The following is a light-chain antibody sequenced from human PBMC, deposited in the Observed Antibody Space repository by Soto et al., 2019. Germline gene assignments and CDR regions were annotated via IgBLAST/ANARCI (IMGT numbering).Light chain of an antibody. J-gene: IGKJ1*01. CDR3: HQYSNSPQT. V-gene: IGKV3-20*01. CDR2: GAS. CDR1: RSVTNRY. Sequence: TLALSPGESATRSCRANRSVTNRYLAWYQQKPGQAPRLLIYGASSRATGIPYRFSGSGSGTDFTLTIIRLEPDDFAVYYCHQYSNSPQTFGQGTKVDIK.